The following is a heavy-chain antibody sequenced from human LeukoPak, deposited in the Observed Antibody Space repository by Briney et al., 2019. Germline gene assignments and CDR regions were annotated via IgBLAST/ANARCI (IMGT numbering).Heavy chain of an antibody. D-gene: IGHD3-22*01. CDR3: ARSYDSSGYSLRAFDY. CDR2: IYSGGST. CDR1: GFTVSSNY. J-gene: IGHJ4*02. Sequence: PGGSLRLSCAASGFTVSSNYMSWVRQAPGKGLEWVSVIYSGGSTYYADSVKGRFTISRDNSKNTLYLQMNSLRAEDTAVYYCARSYDSSGYSLRAFDYWGQGTLVTVSS. V-gene: IGHV3-53*01.